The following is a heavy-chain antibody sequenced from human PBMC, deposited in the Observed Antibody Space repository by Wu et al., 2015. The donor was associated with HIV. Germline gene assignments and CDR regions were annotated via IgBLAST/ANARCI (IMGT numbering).Heavy chain of an antibody. CDR1: GYTFSAYL. D-gene: IGHD6-19*01. J-gene: IGHJ6*02. V-gene: IGHV1-69*18. Sequence: QVQLVQSGAEVKKPGDSVKVSCEASGYTFSAYLIHWVRQAPGQGLEWMGRIIPIFGTANYAQKFQGRVTITADESTSTAYMELSSLRSEDTAVYYCARDLSASGWGYYGMGRLGPRA. CDR2: IIPIFGTA. CDR3: ARDLSASGWGYYGMGR.